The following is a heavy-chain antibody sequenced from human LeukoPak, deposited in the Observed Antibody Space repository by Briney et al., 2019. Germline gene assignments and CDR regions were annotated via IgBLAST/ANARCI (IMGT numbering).Heavy chain of an antibody. Sequence: SETLSLTCTVSGGSISSYYWSWIRQPAGKGLEWIGRIYTSGSTNYNPSLKSRVTMSVDTSKNQFSLKLSSVTAADTAVYYCARLGYYDSSGYSIGDYWGQGTLVTVSS. J-gene: IGHJ4*02. D-gene: IGHD3-22*01. CDR1: GGSISSYY. V-gene: IGHV4-4*07. CDR3: ARLGYYDSSGYSIGDY. CDR2: IYTSGST.